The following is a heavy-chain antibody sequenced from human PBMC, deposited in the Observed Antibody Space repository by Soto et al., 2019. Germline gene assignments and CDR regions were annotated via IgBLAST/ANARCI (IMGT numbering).Heavy chain of an antibody. CDR2: LSGSGDYT. CDR1: GFSFSNYA. CDR3: AKDLRISPILIIGGDAFDL. V-gene: IGHV3-23*01. J-gene: IGHJ3*01. D-gene: IGHD2-8*01. Sequence: GGSLRFSCAASGFSFSNYAMNWVRQAPGKRLEWVSSLSGSGDYTHYAESVKGRFTISRDISKNTLYLQMNSLRVEDTAVYFCAKDLRISPILIIGGDAFDLWGQGTMVTVSS.